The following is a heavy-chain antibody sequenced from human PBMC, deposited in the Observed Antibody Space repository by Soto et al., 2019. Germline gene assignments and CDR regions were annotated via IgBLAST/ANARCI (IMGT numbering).Heavy chain of an antibody. CDR2: ISAYNGNT. CDR1: GYTFTSYG. D-gene: IGHD4-17*01. V-gene: IGHV1-18*01. Sequence: ASVKVSCKASGYTFTSYGISWVRQAPGQGLEWMGWISAYNGNTNYAQKLQGRVTMTTDTSTSTAYMELRSLRSDDTAVYYCARSHGLRTPYYYYYGMDVWGQGTTVTVSS. CDR3: ARSHGLRTPYYYYYGMDV. J-gene: IGHJ6*02.